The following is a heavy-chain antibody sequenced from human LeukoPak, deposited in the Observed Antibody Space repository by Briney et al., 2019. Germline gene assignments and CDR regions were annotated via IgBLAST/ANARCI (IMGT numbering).Heavy chain of an antibody. J-gene: IGHJ4*02. CDR2: VWVDGNNK. Sequence: GGSLRLSCATSGFTFTAYGLHWVRQAPGMGLEWVAVVWVDGNNKFYADSVKGRFTISRDNSRSTLYLHMNSLRDDDTAVYYCAKAARLGPSHFDYWGRGTLVTVSS. D-gene: IGHD3/OR15-3a*01. CDR3: AKAARLGPSHFDY. V-gene: IGHV3-33*03. CDR1: GFTFTAYG.